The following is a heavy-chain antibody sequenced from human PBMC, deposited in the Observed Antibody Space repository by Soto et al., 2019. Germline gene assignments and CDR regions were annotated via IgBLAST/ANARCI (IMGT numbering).Heavy chain of an antibody. V-gene: IGHV4-59*08. Sequence: QVQLQESGPGLVKPSETLSLICSDSGGSISSHNWGWIRLPPGKGLEWIGYIRDSGDTSYKPSLTSRVTMSLDKCKKEFSLKTTSVTAADTAVYYCVRQGFGALHGLVDVWGQGTTIMVSS. CDR3: VRQGFGALHGLVDV. D-gene: IGHD3-10*01. CDR2: IRDSGDT. CDR1: GGSISSHN. J-gene: IGHJ6*02.